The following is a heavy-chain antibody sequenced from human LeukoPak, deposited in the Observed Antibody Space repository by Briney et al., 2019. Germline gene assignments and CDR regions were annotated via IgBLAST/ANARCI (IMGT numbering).Heavy chain of an antibody. CDR3: ARHQGSNWYYYYMDV. CDR1: GYSFTSYW. V-gene: IGHV5-51*01. Sequence: GESLKISCKGSGYSFTSYWIGWVRQMPGKVLEWMGVIYPGDSDTRYSPSFQGQVTISADKSINTAYLQWSSLKASDTAMYYCARHQGSNWYYYYMDVWGKGTTVTVSS. J-gene: IGHJ6*03. CDR2: IYPGDSDT. D-gene: IGHD6-13*01.